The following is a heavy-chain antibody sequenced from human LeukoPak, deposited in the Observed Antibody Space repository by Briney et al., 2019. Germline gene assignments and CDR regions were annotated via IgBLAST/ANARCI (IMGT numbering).Heavy chain of an antibody. V-gene: IGHV3-53*04. CDR1: GFTVSSNY. CDR2: IYSGGST. J-gene: IGHJ6*02. CDR3: ARGSPAPYYYYGMDV. Sequence: GGSLRLSCAASGFTVSSNYMSWVRQTPGKGLEWVSVIYSGGSTYYADSVKGRFTISRHNSKNTLYLQMNSLRAEDTAVYYCARGSPAPYYYYGMDVWGQGTTVTVSS.